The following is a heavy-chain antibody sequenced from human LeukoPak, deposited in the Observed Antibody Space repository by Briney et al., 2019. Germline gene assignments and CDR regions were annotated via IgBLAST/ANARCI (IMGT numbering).Heavy chain of an antibody. CDR2: IRLDGSNK. V-gene: IGHV3-30*02. D-gene: IGHD3-10*01. Sequence: GGSLRLSCAASGFTFSTYGMHWVRQAPGKGLEWVAFIRLDGSNKYYADSVKGRFTISRDNSKNTLYLQMNSLRAEDTAVYYCAKDRITTMVRGVSDYWGQGTLVTVSS. CDR1: GFTFSTYG. CDR3: AKDRITTMVRGVSDY. J-gene: IGHJ4*02.